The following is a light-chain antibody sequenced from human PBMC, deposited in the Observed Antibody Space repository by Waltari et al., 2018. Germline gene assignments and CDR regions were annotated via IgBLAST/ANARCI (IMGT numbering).Light chain of an antibody. CDR1: SNDVGGYTY. V-gene: IGLV2-14*03. CDR3: SSYTSSLTLV. CDR2: DVS. J-gene: IGLJ3*02. Sequence: QSALTQPASVSGSPGQSLTIPCPGTSNDVGGYTYVSWYQQHPGKAPKLMIYDVSNRPSGVSNRFSGSKSGNTASLTISGLQAEDEADYYCSSYTSSLTLVFGGGTKLTVL.